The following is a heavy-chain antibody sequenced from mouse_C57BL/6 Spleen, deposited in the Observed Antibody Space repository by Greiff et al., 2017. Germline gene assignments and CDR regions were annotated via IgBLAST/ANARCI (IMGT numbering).Heavy chain of an antibody. CDR2: ISYDGSN. V-gene: IGHV3-6*01. J-gene: IGHJ2*01. CDR1: GYSITSGYY. CDR3: ARAALRFFYFDY. D-gene: IGHD1-1*01. Sequence: EVQLVESGPGLVKPSQSLSLTCSVTGYSITSGYYWNWIRQFPGNKLEWMGYISYDGSNNYNPSLKNRISITRDTSKNQVYLKLNSVTTEDTATYYCARAALRFFYFDYWGQGTTLTVSS.